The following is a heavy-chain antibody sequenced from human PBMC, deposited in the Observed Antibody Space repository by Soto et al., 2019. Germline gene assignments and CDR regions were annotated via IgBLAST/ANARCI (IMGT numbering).Heavy chain of an antibody. J-gene: IGHJ6*02. CDR3: AARTTIFEDYYGMDV. CDR1: GGTFSSYA. V-gene: IGHV1-69*13. CDR2: IIPIFGTA. Sequence: GASVKVSCKASGGTFSSYAISWVRQAPGQGLEWMGGIIPIFGTANYAQKFQGRVTITADESTSTAYMELSSLRSEDTAVYYCAARTTIFEDYYGMDVWGQGTTVTVSS. D-gene: IGHD3-3*01.